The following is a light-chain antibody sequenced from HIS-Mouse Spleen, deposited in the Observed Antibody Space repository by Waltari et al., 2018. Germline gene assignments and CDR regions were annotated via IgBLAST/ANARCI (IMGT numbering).Light chain of an antibody. Sequence: DILMTQSPDSLAVSLGERATNNCKSSQSVLYSSNNKNYLAWYQQKPGQPPKLLIYWASTRESGVPDRFSGSGSGTDFTLTISSLQAEDVAVYYCQQYYSTPWTFGQGTKVEIK. CDR1: QSVLYSSNNKNY. CDR3: QQYYSTPWT. CDR2: WAS. V-gene: IGKV4-1*01. J-gene: IGKJ1*01.